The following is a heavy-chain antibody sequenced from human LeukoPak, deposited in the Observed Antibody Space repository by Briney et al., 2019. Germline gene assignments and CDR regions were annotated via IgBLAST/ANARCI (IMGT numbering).Heavy chain of an antibody. CDR2: IKQDGSEK. CDR1: GFTFSSYW. Sequence: GGSLRLSCAASGFTFSSYWMSWVRQAPGKGLEWVANIKQDGSEKYYVDPVKGRFTISRDNAKNSLYLQMNSLRAEDTAVYYCARDPYDSSGYDWFDPWGQGTLVTVSS. D-gene: IGHD3-22*01. V-gene: IGHV3-7*01. CDR3: ARDPYDSSGYDWFDP. J-gene: IGHJ5*02.